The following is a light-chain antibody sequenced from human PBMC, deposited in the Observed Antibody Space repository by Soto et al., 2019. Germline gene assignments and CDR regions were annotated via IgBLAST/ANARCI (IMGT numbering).Light chain of an antibody. CDR1: QSISSSF. J-gene: IGKJ3*01. CDR3: QQYGSSPFT. Sequence: EIVLTQSPGTLSLSPGERATLSCRASQSISSSFLAWYQQRPGQAPRLLIHGVSSKAAGIPDRVSGSWSGTDFTLNINRLEPEDFALYFCQQYGSSPFTFGPGTQLEIK. V-gene: IGKV3-20*01. CDR2: GVS.